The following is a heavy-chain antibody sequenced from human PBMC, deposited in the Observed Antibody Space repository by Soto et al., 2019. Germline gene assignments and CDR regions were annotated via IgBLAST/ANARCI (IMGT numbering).Heavy chain of an antibody. CDR2: IYYSGST. J-gene: IGHJ4*02. D-gene: IGHD1-26*01. CDR3: ARGLYSGSYLEYYFDY. Sequence: SETLSLTCTVSGGSISSGGYYWSWIRQHPGKGLEGIGYIYYSGSTYYNPSLKSRVTISVDTSKNQFSLKLSSVTAADTAVYYCARGLYSGSYLEYYFDYWGQGTLVTVSS. CDR1: GGSISSGGYY. V-gene: IGHV4-31*03.